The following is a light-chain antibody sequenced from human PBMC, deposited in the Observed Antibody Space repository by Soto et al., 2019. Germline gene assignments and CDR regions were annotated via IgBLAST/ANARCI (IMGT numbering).Light chain of an antibody. CDR1: QSVSSY. J-gene: IGKJ2*01. CDR3: QLCRHLSPYT. V-gene: IGKV3-11*01. CDR2: DAS. Sequence: EIVLTQSPATLSLSPRERATLSCRASQSVSSYLAWYQQKPGQAPRLLIYDASNRATGIPARFSGGGSGTDFTLPTSSLAAEDFAVYYCQLCRHLSPYTFGHWTKLE.